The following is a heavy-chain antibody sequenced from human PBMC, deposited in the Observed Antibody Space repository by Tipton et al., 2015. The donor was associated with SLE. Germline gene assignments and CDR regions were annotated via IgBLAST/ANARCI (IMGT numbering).Heavy chain of an antibody. D-gene: IGHD2-8*01. CDR1: GGSISSGSYY. Sequence: TLSLTCTVSGGSISSGSYYWGWIRQPPGKGLEWIGSIYYSGSTYYNPSLKSRVTISVDTSKNQFSLKLSSVTAADTAVYYCARGDGNGIYFDYWGQGTLVTVSS. CDR3: ARGDGNGIYFDY. CDR2: IYYSGST. J-gene: IGHJ4*02. V-gene: IGHV4-39*07.